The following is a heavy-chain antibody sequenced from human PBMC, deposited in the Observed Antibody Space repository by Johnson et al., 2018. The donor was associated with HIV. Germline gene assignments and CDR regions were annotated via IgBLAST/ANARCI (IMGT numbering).Heavy chain of an antibody. J-gene: IGHJ3*02. V-gene: IGHV3-30*04. Sequence: QVQLVESGGGVVQPGRSLRVSCVASGFTLSSYAMHWVRQAPGKGLEWVAVVSYDGSNKYYADSVKGRFTISRDNSKNTLYMQMNSLSAEDTAVYYCARERYGSQAIDGFDIWGQGTMVTVSS. D-gene: IGHD2-15*01. CDR3: ARERYGSQAIDGFDI. CDR1: GFTLSSYA. CDR2: VSYDGSNK.